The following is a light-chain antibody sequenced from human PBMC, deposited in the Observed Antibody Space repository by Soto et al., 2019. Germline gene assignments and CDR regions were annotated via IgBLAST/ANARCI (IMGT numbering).Light chain of an antibody. J-gene: IGKJ2*01. CDR3: PQYGSSPLT. CDR2: GAS. CDR1: QSVSSSY. Sequence: EIVLTQSPGTLSLSPGERATLSCRASQSVSSSYLAWYQQKPGQAPRILMYGASSRATGIPDRFSGSGSGTRLALGIRRLEPEDFAVYYCPQYGSSPLTFGQGTRQEIK. V-gene: IGKV3-20*01.